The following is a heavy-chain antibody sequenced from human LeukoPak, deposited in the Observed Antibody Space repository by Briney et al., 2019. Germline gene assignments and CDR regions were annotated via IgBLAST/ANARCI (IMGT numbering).Heavy chain of an antibody. CDR2: INKDGSEK. Sequence: GGSLRLSCAASGFTFSNYHMSWVRQAPGKGLEWVAHINKDGSEKYYVDSVKGRFTISRDNAKNSLYLQMNSLRVEDTAVYYCARDKVTYWGRGTLVTVSS. CDR1: GFTFSNYH. CDR3: ARDKVTY. J-gene: IGHJ4*02. V-gene: IGHV3-7*01.